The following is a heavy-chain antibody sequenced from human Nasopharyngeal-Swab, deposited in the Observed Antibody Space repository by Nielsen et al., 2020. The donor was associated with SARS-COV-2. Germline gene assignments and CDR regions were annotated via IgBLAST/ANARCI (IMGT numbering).Heavy chain of an antibody. V-gene: IGHV3-21*01. D-gene: IGHD1-26*01. CDR3: ARIAGRGSIYYYYMDV. Sequence: VRQAPGKGLEWVSSISGSGSYVYYADSVKGRFTISKDSAKNSLYLQMNSLRAEDTAVYFCARIAGRGSIYYYYMDVWGTGTTATVSS. J-gene: IGHJ6*03. CDR2: ISGSGSYV.